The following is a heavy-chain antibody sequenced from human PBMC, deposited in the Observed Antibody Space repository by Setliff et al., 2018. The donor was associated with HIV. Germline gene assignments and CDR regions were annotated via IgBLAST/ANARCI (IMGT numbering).Heavy chain of an antibody. CDR3: ARGQGVHFWVNDAFDI. D-gene: IGHD3-10*01. V-gene: IGHV1-69*06. J-gene: IGHJ3*02. Sequence: GASVKVSCKASGYTFTRNQIHWVRQAPGQGLEWLGGIIPIFETTNYAQKFQGRVTITADKSTSTIYMELSSLRSDDTAVYYCARGQGVHFWVNDAFDIWGQGTMVTVSS. CDR2: IIPIFETT. CDR1: GYTFTRNQ.